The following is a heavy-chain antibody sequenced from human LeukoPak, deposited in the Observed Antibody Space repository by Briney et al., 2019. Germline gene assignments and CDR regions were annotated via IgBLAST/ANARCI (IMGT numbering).Heavy chain of an antibody. Sequence: GGSLRLSCVASGFTFSDHYMDWVRQAPGKGLEWVGRTRNKAKSYTTEYAASVKGRFTISRDDSKNSLYLQMNSLKTEDTAVYYCARERDYYYDMDVWGQGTTVTVSS. CDR3: ARERDYYYDMDV. V-gene: IGHV3-72*01. CDR1: GFTFSDHY. CDR2: TRNKAKSYTT. J-gene: IGHJ6*02.